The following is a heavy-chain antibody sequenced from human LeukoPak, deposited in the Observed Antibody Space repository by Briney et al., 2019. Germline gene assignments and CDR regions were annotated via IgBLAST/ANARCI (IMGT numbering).Heavy chain of an antibody. D-gene: IGHD3-9*01. J-gene: IGHJ5*02. Sequence: PSQTLSLTCTVSGGSISSGSYYWSWIRQPAGKGLEWIGRIYTSGSTNYNPSLKSRVTISVDTSKNQFSLQLSSVTAADTAVYSCARDRGHYDILTGYGGGPGKYNWFDPWGQGTLVTVSS. CDR3: ARDRGHYDILTGYGGGPGKYNWFDP. V-gene: IGHV4-61*02. CDR1: GGSISSGSYY. CDR2: IYTSGST.